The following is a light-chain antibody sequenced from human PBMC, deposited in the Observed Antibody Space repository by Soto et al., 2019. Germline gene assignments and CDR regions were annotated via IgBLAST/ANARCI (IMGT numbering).Light chain of an antibody. CDR2: DTS. Sequence: VLTQSPATLSLSPGERATLSCRASQSVSSSLAWYQQKPGQSPRLLIYDTSNRATGIPARFSGSGSGTDFTLTISSLEPEDFAVYYCQQRTNWRITFGQGTRLE. J-gene: IGKJ5*01. CDR1: QSVSSS. V-gene: IGKV3-11*01. CDR3: QQRTNWRIT.